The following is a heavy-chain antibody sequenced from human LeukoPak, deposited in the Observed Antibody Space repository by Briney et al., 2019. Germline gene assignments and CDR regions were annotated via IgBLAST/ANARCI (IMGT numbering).Heavy chain of an antibody. V-gene: IGHV3-23*01. CDR1: GFTLSSYA. Sequence: GGSLRLSCAASGFTLSSYAMSWVRQAPGKGLEWVSAISGSGGSTYYADSVKGRFTISRDNSKNTLYLQMNSLRAEDTAVYYCAKRVGYCSGGSCYPTHFDYWGQGTLVTVSS. D-gene: IGHD2-15*01. J-gene: IGHJ4*02. CDR2: ISGSGGST. CDR3: AKRVGYCSGGSCYPTHFDY.